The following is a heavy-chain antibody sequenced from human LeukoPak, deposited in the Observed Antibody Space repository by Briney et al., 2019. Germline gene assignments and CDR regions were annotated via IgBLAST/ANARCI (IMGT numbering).Heavy chain of an antibody. CDR2: ISAYNGYK. D-gene: IGHD2-15*01. J-gene: IGHJ1*01. V-gene: IGHV1-18*01. Sequence: ASVKVSCKASGYTLTSFSISWVRQAPGHGLEWMGGISAYNGYKDYAQKLKGRVTITTETSTNTAYMELRRLRSDDTAVYYCVRGDCSGVSCYLPEYFRHWGQGTLVTVSS. CDR3: VRGDCSGVSCYLPEYFRH. CDR1: GYTLTSFS.